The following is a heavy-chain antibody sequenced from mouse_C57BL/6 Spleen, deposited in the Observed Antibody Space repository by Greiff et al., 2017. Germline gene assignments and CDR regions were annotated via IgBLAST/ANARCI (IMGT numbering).Heavy chain of an antibody. V-gene: IGHV1-58*01. J-gene: IGHJ1*03. Sequence: VQLQQSGAELVRPGSSVKMSCKTSGYTFTSYGLNWVKQRPGKGLEWIGYIYIGNGYTEYNEKFKGKATLTSDTSSSTVYMQLSSLTSEDSAIYFGARYYGSSSWYFDVWGTGTTVTVSS. CDR1: GYTFTSYG. D-gene: IGHD1-1*01. CDR3: ARYYGSSSWYFDV. CDR2: IYIGNGYT.